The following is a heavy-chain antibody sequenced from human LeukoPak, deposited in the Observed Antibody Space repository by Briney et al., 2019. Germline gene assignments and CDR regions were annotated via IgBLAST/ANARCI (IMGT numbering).Heavy chain of an antibody. CDR1: GFNFDDYC. D-gene: IGHD2/OR15-2a*01. CDR2: INWNSRDI. J-gene: IGHJ4*02. Sequence: GGSLRLSCVGSGFNFDDYCMCWVRQIPGKGLEWLSHINWNSRDIHYATSVRGRFTVSRDNARNSLYLQMNSLRAEDTALYFCAREGLHLVSDYWGQGTLVTVSS. V-gene: IGHV3-20*04. CDR3: AREGLHLVSDY.